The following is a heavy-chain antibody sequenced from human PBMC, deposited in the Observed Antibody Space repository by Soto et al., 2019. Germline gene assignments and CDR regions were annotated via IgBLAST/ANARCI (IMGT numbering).Heavy chain of an antibody. CDR1: GFTFSSYA. D-gene: IGHD2-2*01. V-gene: IGHV3-30-3*01. J-gene: IGHJ4*02. Sequence: PGGSLRLSCAASGFTFSSYAMHWVRQAPGKGLEWVAVISYDGSNKYYADSVKGRFTISRDNSNNMLYLQMNSLRAEDTAVYYCARINLGYCSSTSCYAEDLYYFDYWGQGTLVTVSS. CDR2: ISYDGSNK. CDR3: ARINLGYCSSTSCYAEDLYYFDY.